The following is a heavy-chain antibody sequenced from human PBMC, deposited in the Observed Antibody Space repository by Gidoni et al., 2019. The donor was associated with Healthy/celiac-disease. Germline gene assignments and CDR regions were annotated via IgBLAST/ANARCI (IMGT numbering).Heavy chain of an antibody. V-gene: IGHV3-23*01. CDR2: ISGSGGST. J-gene: IGHJ6*02. CDR3: AKETAAAGYKYYYYGMDV. Sequence: EVQLLESGGGLVQPGGSLRLSCAASGFTFSSYAMSWVRQAPGKGLEWVSAISGSGGSTYYADSVKGRFTISRDNSKNTLYLQMNSLRAEDTAVYYCAKETAAAGYKYYYYGMDVWGQGTTVTVSS. CDR1: GFTFSSYA. D-gene: IGHD6-13*01.